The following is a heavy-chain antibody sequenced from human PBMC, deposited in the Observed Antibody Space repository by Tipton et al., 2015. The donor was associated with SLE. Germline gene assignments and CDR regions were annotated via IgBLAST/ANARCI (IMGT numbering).Heavy chain of an antibody. J-gene: IGHJ4*02. CDR3: ARSPGGFDY. V-gene: IGHV4-59*01. D-gene: IGHD3-10*01. CDR2: IYYSGST. Sequence: TLSLTCAVYGGSFSGYYWSWIRQPPGKGLEWIGYIYYSGSTNYNPSLKSRVTISVDTSKNQFSLKLSSVTAADTAVYYCARSPGGFDYWGQGTLVTVSS. CDR1: GGSFSGYY.